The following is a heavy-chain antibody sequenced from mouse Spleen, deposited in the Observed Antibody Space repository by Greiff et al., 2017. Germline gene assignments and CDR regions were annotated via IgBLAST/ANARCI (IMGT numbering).Heavy chain of an antibody. Sequence: EVQVVESGGGLVKPGGSLKLSCAASGFAFSSYDMSWVRQTPEKRLEWVATISSGGSYTYYPDSVKGRFTISRDNARNTLYLQMSSLRSEDTALYYCAREGGYPFAYWGQGTLVTVSA. CDR3: AREGGYPFAY. J-gene: IGHJ3*01. D-gene: IGHD1-1*02. CDR1: GFAFSSYD. CDR2: ISSGGSYT. V-gene: IGHV5-9*02.